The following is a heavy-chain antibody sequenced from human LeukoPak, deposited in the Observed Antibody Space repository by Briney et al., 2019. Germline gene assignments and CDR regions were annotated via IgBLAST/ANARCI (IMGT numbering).Heavy chain of an antibody. D-gene: IGHD2-15*01. J-gene: IGHJ4*02. V-gene: IGHV5-10-1*01. Sequence: GESLKISCKGSGYSFTSYWISWVRQMPGKDLEWMGRIDPSDSYTNYSPSFQGHVTISADKSISTAYLQWSSLKASDTAMYYCARHERVVVAATYPDYWGQGTLVTVSS. CDR2: IDPSDSYT. CDR3: ARHERVVVAATYPDY. CDR1: GYSFTSYW.